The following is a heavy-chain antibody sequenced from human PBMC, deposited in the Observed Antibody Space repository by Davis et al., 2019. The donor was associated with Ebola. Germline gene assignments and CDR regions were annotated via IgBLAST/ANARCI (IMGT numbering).Heavy chain of an antibody. CDR1: GFTFSSYG. V-gene: IGHV3-33*06. CDR3: AKGWGSSGWYYFDY. D-gene: IGHD6-19*01. Sequence: GGSLRLSCAASGFTFSSYGMHWVRQAPGKGLEWVAVIWYDGSNKYYADSVKGRFTISRDNSKNTLYLQMNSLRAEDTAVYYCAKGWGSSGWYYFDYWGQGTLVTVSS. CDR2: IWYDGSNK. J-gene: IGHJ4*02.